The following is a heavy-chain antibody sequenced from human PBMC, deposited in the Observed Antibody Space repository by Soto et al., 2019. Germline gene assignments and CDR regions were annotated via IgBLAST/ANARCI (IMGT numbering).Heavy chain of an antibody. Sequence: ASVKVSCKASGYTFTGYYMHWVRQAPGQGLEWMGWINPNSGGTNYAQKFQGWVTMTRDTSISTAYMELSRLRSDDTAVYYCARSNIAATPEGWYFDYWGQGTLVTVSS. CDR1: GYTFTGYY. CDR3: ARSNIAATPEGWYFDY. J-gene: IGHJ4*02. D-gene: IGHD5-12*01. V-gene: IGHV1-2*04. CDR2: INPNSGGT.